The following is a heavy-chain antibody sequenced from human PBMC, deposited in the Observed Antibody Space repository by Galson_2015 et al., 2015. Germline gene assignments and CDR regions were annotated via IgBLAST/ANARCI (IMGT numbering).Heavy chain of an antibody. CDR3: ARRQRGDLFPLFEY. CDR1: GDSVSSNSAA. V-gene: IGHV6-1*01. Sequence: CAISGDSVSSNSAAWNWIRQSPSRGLEWLGRTYYRSKWYNDYAVSVESRITINPDTSKNQVSLHLNSVTPEDTAVFYCARRQRGDLFPLFEYWGQGTLVTVSS. D-gene: IGHD2-21*01. CDR2: TYYRSKWYN. J-gene: IGHJ4*02.